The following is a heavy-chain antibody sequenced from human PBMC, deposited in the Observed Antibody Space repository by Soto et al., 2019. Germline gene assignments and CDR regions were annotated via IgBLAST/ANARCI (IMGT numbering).Heavy chain of an antibody. V-gene: IGHV1-2*04. CDR1: GYTFTGYY. CDR2: INPNSGGT. CDR3: ARDILFENWFAP. J-gene: IGHJ5*02. Sequence: ASVKVSCKASGYTFTGYYMHWVRQAPGQGLEWMGWINPNSGGTNYAQKFQGWVTMTRDTSISTAYMEPSRLTSTDTAVYYCARDILFENWFAPWGQGTLVTVSS.